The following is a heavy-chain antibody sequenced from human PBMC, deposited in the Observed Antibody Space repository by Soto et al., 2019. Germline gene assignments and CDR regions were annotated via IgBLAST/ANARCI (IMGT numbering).Heavy chain of an antibody. Sequence: GSLRLSCAASGFTFSSYAMSWVRQAPGKGLEWVSAISGSGGSTYYADSVKGRFTISRDNSKNTLYLQMNSLRAEDTAVYYCAKGPTVIYYFDYWGQGTQVTVSS. D-gene: IGHD4-4*01. J-gene: IGHJ4*02. CDR1: GFTFSSYA. CDR3: AKGPTVIYYFDY. CDR2: ISGSGGST. V-gene: IGHV3-23*01.